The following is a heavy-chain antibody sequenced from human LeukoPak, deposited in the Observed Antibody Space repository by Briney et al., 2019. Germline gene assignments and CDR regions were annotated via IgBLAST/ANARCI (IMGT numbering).Heavy chain of an antibody. V-gene: IGHV3-53*01. CDR3: ARDSLSYGSGFYYPRYFDS. CDR2: IYSVCET. CDR1: GFNVSTNF. J-gene: IGHJ4*02. D-gene: IGHD3-10*01. Sequence: GGSLRLFCAASGFNVSTNFMSWVGQAPGKGLAGVTFIYSVCETYYADSVQGQFTISRDNSKNTLYLQMNSLRAEDTAMYYCARDSLSYGSGFYYPRYFDSWGQGTLVTVSS.